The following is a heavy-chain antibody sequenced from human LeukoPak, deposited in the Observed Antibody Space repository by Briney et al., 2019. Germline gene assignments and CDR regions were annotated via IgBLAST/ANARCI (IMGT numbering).Heavy chain of an antibody. CDR1: GFTFSSYS. CDR3: ARDFADSSGDYYYYYGMDV. V-gene: IGHV3-21*01. D-gene: IGHD6-19*01. Sequence: GGSLRLSCAASGFTFSSYSMNWVRQAPGKGLEWVSSISSSSSYIYYADSVKGRFTISRDNAKNSLYLQMNSLRAEDTVVYYCARDFADSSGDYYYYYGMDVWGQGTTVTVSS. CDR2: ISSSSSYI. J-gene: IGHJ6*02.